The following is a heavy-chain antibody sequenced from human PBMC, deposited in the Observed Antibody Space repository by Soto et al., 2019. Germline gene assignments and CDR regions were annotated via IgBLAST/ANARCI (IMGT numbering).Heavy chain of an antibody. CDR1: GFTFSTYA. Sequence: EVQLLESGGGLVQPGGSLRLSCAASGFTFSTYAMSWVRQAPGKGLEWVSSINKNGGSTFYADSVKGRFTISRDDSKETLFLQMNSLRAEDTALYYCAKRPSYDFVNWGQGTLVTVSS. CDR3: AKRPSYDFVN. V-gene: IGHV3-23*01. D-gene: IGHD3-3*01. J-gene: IGHJ4*02. CDR2: INKNGGST.